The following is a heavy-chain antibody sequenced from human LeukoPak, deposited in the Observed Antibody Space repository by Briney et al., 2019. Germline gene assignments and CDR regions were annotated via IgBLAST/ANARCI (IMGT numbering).Heavy chain of an antibody. CDR1: GGSISSSTYY. V-gene: IGHV4-39*01. CDR2: IYYSGSS. D-gene: IGHD3-22*01. CDR3: ASRYYYDSSDYYYLFGS. Sequence: PSETLSLTCTVSGGSISSSTYYWGWIRQPPGKGLEWIGSIYYSGSSYYNPSLKSRVTISVDTSKNQFSLKLSSVTAADTAVYYCASRYYYDSSDYYYLFGSWGQGTLVTVSS. J-gene: IGHJ4*02.